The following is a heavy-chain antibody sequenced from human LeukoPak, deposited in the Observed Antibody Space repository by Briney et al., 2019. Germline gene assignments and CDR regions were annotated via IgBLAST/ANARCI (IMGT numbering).Heavy chain of an antibody. CDR3: ARDQNYYDSSGYAF. CDR2: MNPNSGNT. CDR1: GYTFTSYD. Sequence: GASVKVSCKASGYTFTSYDINWVRQATGQGLEWMGWMNPNSGNTGYAQKFQGRVTITADESTSTAYMELSSLRSEDTAVYYCARDQNYYDSSGYAFWGQGTLVTVSS. D-gene: IGHD3-22*01. V-gene: IGHV1-8*01. J-gene: IGHJ4*02.